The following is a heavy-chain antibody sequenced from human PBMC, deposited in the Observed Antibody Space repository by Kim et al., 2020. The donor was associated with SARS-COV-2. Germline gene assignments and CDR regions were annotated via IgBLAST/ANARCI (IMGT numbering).Heavy chain of an antibody. V-gene: IGHV4-34*01. CDR2: INHSGST. CDR1: GDSFSGYY. D-gene: IGHD2-15*01. CDR3: ARVAIRYCSGGSCYRSRPGTFDY. Sequence: SETLSLTCAVYGDSFSGYYWSWIRQPPGKGLEWIGEINHSGSTNYNPSLKSRVTISVDTSKNQFSLKLSSVTAADTAVYYCARVAIRYCSGGSCYRSRPGTFDYWGQGTLVTVSS. J-gene: IGHJ4*02.